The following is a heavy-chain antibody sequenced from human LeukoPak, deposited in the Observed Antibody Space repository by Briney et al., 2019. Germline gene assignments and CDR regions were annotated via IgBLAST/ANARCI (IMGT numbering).Heavy chain of an antibody. CDR1: GFTFSSYG. V-gene: IGHV3-30*18. Sequence: GGSLRLSCAASGFTFSSYGMHWVRQAPGKGLEWVAVISYDGSNKYYADSVKGRFTISRDNPKNTLYLQMNSLRAEDTAVYYCAKFPGFYGDYPKDAFDIWGQGTMVTVSS. D-gene: IGHD4-17*01. J-gene: IGHJ3*02. CDR3: AKFPGFYGDYPKDAFDI. CDR2: ISYDGSNK.